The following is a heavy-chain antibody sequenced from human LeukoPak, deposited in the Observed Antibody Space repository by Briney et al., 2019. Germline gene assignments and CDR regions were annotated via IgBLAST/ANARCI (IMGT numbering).Heavy chain of an antibody. CDR2: IIPIFGTA. CDR3: ARYAALIDGSSSALYYFDY. Sequence: SVKVSCKASGGTFSSYAISWVRQAPGQGLEWMGGIIPIFGTANYAQKFQGRVTITADESTSTAYMELSSLRSEDTAVYYCARYAALIDGSSSALYYFDYWGQGTLVTVSS. CDR1: GGTFSSYA. J-gene: IGHJ4*02. D-gene: IGHD6-6*01. V-gene: IGHV1-69*13.